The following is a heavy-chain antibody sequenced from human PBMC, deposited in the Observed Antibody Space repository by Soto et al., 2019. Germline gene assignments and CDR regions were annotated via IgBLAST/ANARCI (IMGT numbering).Heavy chain of an antibody. D-gene: IGHD3-10*01. CDR3: ATLWFGEADY. V-gene: IGHV4-39*01. J-gene: IGHJ4*02. CDR2: IYYSGST. Sequence: QLQLQESGPGLVKPSETLSLTCTVSGGSISRSSYYWGWIRQPPGKGRDWIGSIYYSGSTQYNPSLKSRVTISVHTSKNQFSLKRSSVTAADTAVYYCATLWFGEADYWGQGTLVTVSS. CDR1: GGSISRSSYY.